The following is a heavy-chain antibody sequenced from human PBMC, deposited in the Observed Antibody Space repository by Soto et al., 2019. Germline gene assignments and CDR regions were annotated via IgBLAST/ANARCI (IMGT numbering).Heavy chain of an antibody. Sequence: EVQLVESGGGLIPPGGSLRLSCAASGFLVNSAYMTWVRQAPGKGLEWLSMINSDGSTLYAESVKGRVTISRDNSKNRLDLQMNSLRAEDTDMFYCARSGYGVAWGYCGQGTRVIVTS. CDR1: GFLVNSAY. J-gene: IGHJ4*02. CDR2: INSDGST. CDR3: ARSGYGVAWGY. V-gene: IGHV3-53*01. D-gene: IGHD5-18*01.